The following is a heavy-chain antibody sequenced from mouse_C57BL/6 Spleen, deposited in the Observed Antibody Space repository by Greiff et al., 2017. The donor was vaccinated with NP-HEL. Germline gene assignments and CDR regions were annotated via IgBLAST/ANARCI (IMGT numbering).Heavy chain of an antibody. CDR2: IDPSDSYT. V-gene: IGHV1-50*01. Sequence: QVQLQQPGAELVKPGASVKLSCKASGYTFTSYWMQWVKQRPGQGLEWIGEIDPSDSYTNYNQKFKGKATLTVDTSSSTAYMQLSSLTSEDSAVYYCARWGSKGAMDYWGQGTSVTVSS. D-gene: IGHD1-1*01. CDR1: GYTFTSYW. CDR3: ARWGSKGAMDY. J-gene: IGHJ4*01.